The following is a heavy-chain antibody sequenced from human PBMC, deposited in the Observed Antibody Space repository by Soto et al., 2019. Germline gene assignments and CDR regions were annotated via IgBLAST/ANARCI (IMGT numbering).Heavy chain of an antibody. V-gene: IGHV4-59*01. CDR2: VSYSGTT. J-gene: IGHJ4*02. D-gene: IGHD3-10*01. Sequence: QVQLQESGPRLVKPSETLSLTCTVPGGSMSIYYWSWIRQPPGKGLEWIGCVSYSGTTFYNPSLNSRVTISIDTSKTQFSLNLNSVTAADTAVYYCASYDYYGSGSSLYWGQGALVTVSS. CDR1: GGSMSIYY. CDR3: ASYDYYGSGSSLY.